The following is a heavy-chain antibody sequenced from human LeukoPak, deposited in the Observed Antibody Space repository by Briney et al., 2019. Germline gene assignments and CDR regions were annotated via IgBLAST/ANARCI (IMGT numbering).Heavy chain of an antibody. CDR1: GFTFSSYA. D-gene: IGHD3-10*01. CDR2: IGGNGGST. Sequence: GGSLRLSCAASGFTFSSYAMSWVRQAPGKGLEWVSAIGGNGGSTDYAESVKGRFTISRDNSKNTLYLQMDSLRADDTALYYCAKEQGWFGECSTYWGQGTLVTVSS. V-gene: IGHV3-23*01. CDR3: AKEQGWFGECSTY. J-gene: IGHJ4*02.